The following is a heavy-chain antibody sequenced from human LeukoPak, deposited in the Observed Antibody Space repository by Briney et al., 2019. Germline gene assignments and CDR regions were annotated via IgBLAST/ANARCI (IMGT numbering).Heavy chain of an antibody. D-gene: IGHD6-19*01. CDR1: GFTFSSYA. CDR3: ARGAYSSGWAYFDH. J-gene: IGHJ4*02. CDR2: IYSGGST. V-gene: IGHV3-66*01. Sequence: GGSLRLSCAASGFTFSSYAMSWVRQAPGKGLEWVSVIYSGGSTYYADSVKGRFTISRDNAKNSLYLHMDSLRAEDTAVYYCARGAYSSGWAYFDHWGQGTLVTVSS.